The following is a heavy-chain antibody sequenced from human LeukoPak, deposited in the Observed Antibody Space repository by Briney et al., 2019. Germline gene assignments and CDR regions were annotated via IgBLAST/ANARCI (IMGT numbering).Heavy chain of an antibody. CDR1: GYSISSGYY. CDR3: AREDYYGSGRGYFDY. V-gene: IGHV4-38-2*02. CDR2: IYHSGST. D-gene: IGHD3-10*01. Sequence: PSETLSLTCAVSGYSISSGYYWGWIRQPPGKGLEWIGSIYHSGSTYYNPSLKSRVTISVGTSKNQFSLKLSSVTAADTAVYYCAREDYYGSGRGYFDYWGQGTLVTVSS. J-gene: IGHJ4*02.